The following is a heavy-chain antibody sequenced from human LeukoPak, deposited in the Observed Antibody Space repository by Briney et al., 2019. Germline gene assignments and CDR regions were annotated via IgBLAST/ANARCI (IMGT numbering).Heavy chain of an antibody. J-gene: IGHJ4*02. CDR3: ARIGLGVSFGSGFDY. CDR2: ISYDGRDQ. D-gene: IGHD3-10*01. Sequence: GGSLRLSCVAPGFSLRGYAMHWVRQAPGKGGLEWVTMISYDGRDQYYADSVKGRFTISRDDSKNTLFLQMNSLRVEDTAMYHCARIGLGVSFGSGFDYWGQGTLVTVTS. CDR1: GFSLRGYA. V-gene: IGHV3-30-3*01.